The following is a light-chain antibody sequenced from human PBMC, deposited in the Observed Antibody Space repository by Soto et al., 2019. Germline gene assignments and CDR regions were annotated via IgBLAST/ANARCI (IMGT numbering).Light chain of an antibody. J-gene: IGLJ2*01. CDR3: CSYAGGTSVV. V-gene: IGLV2-23*01. CDR1: SSDVGSYNL. Sequence: QSALTQPASVSGSPGQSITISCTGTSSDVGSYNLVSWYQQHPDKAPKLMIYEDIERPSVVSNRFSGSKSGNTASLTISGLQTEDEADYYCCSYAGGTSVVFGGVTKRTVL. CDR2: EDI.